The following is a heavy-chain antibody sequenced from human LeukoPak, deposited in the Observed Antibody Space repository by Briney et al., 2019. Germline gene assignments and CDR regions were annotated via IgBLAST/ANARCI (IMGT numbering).Heavy chain of an antibody. Sequence: PSETLSLTCTVSGGSISSYYWSWIRQPPGKGLEWIGYIYYSGSTNYNPSLKSRVTISVDTSKNQFSLKLSSVTAADTAVYYCARHVTGYYFDSWGQGTLVTVSS. D-gene: IGHD1-14*01. CDR3: ARHVTGYYFDS. CDR1: GGSISSYY. J-gene: IGHJ4*02. CDR2: IYYSGST. V-gene: IGHV4-59*08.